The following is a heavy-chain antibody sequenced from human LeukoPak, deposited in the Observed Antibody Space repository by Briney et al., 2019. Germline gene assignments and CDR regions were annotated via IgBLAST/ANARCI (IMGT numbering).Heavy chain of an antibody. CDR3: ARGGLWELGYFDS. J-gene: IGHJ4*02. V-gene: IGHV4-39*07. Sequence: SETLSLTCTVSGGSISSTSYYWGWIRQPPGKGLDWIGSIYYSGSTYYNPSLKSRVTISVDTSKNQFSLKLSSVTAADTAVYYCARGGLWELGYFDSWGQGTLVSVSS. D-gene: IGHD1-26*01. CDR1: GGSISSTSYY. CDR2: IYYSGST.